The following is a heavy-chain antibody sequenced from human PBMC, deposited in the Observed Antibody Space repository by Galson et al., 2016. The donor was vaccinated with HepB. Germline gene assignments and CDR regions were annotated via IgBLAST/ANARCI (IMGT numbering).Heavy chain of an antibody. CDR2: ITSRSSHI. D-gene: IGHD2-8*02. V-gene: IGHV3-21*01. Sequence: SLRLSCAASGFTFSSYAMVWVRQAPGKGLEWVSSITSRSSHIFYADSVRGRFTVSRDNVKNSLSLQMNSLRADDTAVYFCAKSGSTGGIDYWGQGTLVTVSS. J-gene: IGHJ4*02. CDR1: GFTFSSYA. CDR3: AKSGSTGGIDY.